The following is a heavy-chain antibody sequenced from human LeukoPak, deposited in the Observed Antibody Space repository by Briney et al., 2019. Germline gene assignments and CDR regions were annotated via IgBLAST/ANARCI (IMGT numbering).Heavy chain of an antibody. CDR3: ARDPLYYYDSSGSPLDY. CDR2: ISAYNDNT. Sequence: ASVKVSCKASGYTFTSYGISWVRQAPGQGLEWMGWISAYNDNTHYAQNLQGRVTMTTDTSATTAYMELRSLRSDDTAVYYCARDPLYYYDSSGSPLDYWGQGTLVTVSS. D-gene: IGHD3-22*01. CDR1: GYTFTSYG. V-gene: IGHV1-18*01. J-gene: IGHJ4*02.